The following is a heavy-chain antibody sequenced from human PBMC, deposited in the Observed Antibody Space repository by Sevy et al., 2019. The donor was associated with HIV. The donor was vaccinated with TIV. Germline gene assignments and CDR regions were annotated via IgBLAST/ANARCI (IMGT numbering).Heavy chain of an antibody. V-gene: IGHV3-53*01. Sequence: GGSLRLSCAASEFTVSSNYMSWVRQAPGKGLEWVSVIYSGGSTYYADSVKGRFTISRDNSQNTVYLKMNSLRAEDTAVYYCAREDIVLGEGNYYGMDVWGQGTTVTVSS. CDR1: EFTVSSNY. J-gene: IGHJ6*02. CDR2: IYSGGST. CDR3: AREDIVLGEGNYYGMDV. D-gene: IGHD2-15*01.